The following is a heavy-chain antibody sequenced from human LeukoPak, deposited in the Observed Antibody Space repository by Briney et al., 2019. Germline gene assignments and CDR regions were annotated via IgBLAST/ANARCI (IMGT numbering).Heavy chain of an antibody. CDR1: GGTFSSYA. J-gene: IGHJ6*02. V-gene: IGHV1-69*13. D-gene: IGHD3-22*01. CDR3: ARSKGRRTSGYNHYYAMDV. CDR2: IIPIFGTA. Sequence: SVKVSFKASGGTFSSYAISWVRQAPGQGLEWMGGIIPIFGTANYAQKFQGRVTITADESTTTAYMELSSLTSEDTAVYYCARSKGRRTSGYNHYYAMDVWGQGTTVTVSS.